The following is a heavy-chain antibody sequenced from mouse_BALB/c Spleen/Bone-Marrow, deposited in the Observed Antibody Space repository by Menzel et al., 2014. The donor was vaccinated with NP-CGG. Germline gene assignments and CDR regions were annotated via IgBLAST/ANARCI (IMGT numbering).Heavy chain of an antibody. D-gene: IGHD2-3*01. CDR2: INPDSSTI. J-gene: IGHJ3*01. Sequence: VQLKESGGGLVQPGGSLKLSCAASGFDFSRYWMSWVRQAPGKGLQWIGEINPDSSTINYTPSLKDKFIVSRDNAKNTLYLQMSKVRSEDTALYYCARLGYYGGFAYWGQGTLVTVSA. V-gene: IGHV4-1*02. CDR1: GFDFSRYW. CDR3: ARLGYYGGFAY.